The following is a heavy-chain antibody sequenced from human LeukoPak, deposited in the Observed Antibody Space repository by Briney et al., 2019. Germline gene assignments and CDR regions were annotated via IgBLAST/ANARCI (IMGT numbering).Heavy chain of an antibody. D-gene: IGHD2-2*01. V-gene: IGHV1-69*13. Sequence: GASVKVSCKASGGTFSSYAISWVRQAPGQGLEWMGGIIPIFGTANYAQKFQGRVTITADESTSTAYMELSSLRSEDTAVYYCARVRYCSSTSCYEFDYWGQGTLVTVSS. J-gene: IGHJ4*02. CDR2: IIPIFGTA. CDR1: GGTFSSYA. CDR3: ARVRYCSSTSCYEFDY.